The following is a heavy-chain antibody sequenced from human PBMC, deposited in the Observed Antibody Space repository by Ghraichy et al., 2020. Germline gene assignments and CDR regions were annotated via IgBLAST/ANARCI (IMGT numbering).Heavy chain of an antibody. D-gene: IGHD3-10*01. J-gene: IGHJ4*02. CDR2: ISGDGRTP. Sequence: EGSLRLSCVASGFTFSSYAMGWVRQAPGKGLEWVSTISGDGRTPDYANSVKGRFTISRANAKNTLNLQMSILRAEDTAVYYCAKTEGSGSGSYYFFDSWGQGPLVTVSS. V-gene: IGHV3-23*01. CDR1: GFTFSSYA. CDR3: AKTEGSGSGSYYFFDS.